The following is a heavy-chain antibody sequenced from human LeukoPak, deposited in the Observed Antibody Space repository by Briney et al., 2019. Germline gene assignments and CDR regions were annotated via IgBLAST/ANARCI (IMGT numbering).Heavy chain of an antibody. CDR2: IIPIFGTA. CDR3: ARGTAGGRYDPLLPKERADYYYMDV. CDR1: GGTFSSYA. V-gene: IGHV1-69*05. D-gene: IGHD5-12*01. J-gene: IGHJ6*03. Sequence: SVKVSCKASGGTFSSYAISWVRQAPGQGREWRGGIIPIFGTANYAQKFQGRVTITTDESTSTAYMELSSLRSEDTAVYYCARGTAGGRYDPLLPKERADYYYMDVWGKGTTVTVSS.